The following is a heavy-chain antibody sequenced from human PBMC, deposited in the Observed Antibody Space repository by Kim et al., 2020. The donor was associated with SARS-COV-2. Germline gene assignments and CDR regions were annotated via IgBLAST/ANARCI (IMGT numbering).Heavy chain of an antibody. Sequence: GGSLRLSCAASGFTFSSYAMSWVRQAPGKGLEWVSAISGSGGSTYYADSVKGRFTISRDNSKNTLYLQMNSLRAEDTAVYYCAKSGVRGVIINWYFDLWGRGTLVTVSS. J-gene: IGHJ2*01. D-gene: IGHD3-10*01. CDR3: AKSGVRGVIINWYFDL. CDR2: ISGSGGST. V-gene: IGHV3-23*01. CDR1: GFTFSSYA.